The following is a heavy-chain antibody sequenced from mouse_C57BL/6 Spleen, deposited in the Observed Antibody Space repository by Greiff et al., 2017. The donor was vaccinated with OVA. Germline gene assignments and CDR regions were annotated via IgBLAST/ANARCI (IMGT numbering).Heavy chain of an antibody. J-gene: IGHJ4*01. Sequence: EVNVVESGGGLVKPGGSLKLSCAASGFTFSDYGMHWVRQAPEKGLEWVAYISSGSSTIYYADTVKGRFTISRDNAKNTLFLQMTSLRSEDTAMYYGARDGNYVDYAMDYWGQGTSVTVSS. CDR3: ARDGNYVDYAMDY. D-gene: IGHD2-1*01. CDR1: GFTFSDYG. V-gene: IGHV5-17*01. CDR2: ISSGSSTI.